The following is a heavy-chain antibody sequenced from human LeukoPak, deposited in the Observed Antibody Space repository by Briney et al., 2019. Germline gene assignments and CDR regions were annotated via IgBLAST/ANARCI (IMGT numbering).Heavy chain of an antibody. Sequence: GGSLRLSCATSGFAVRNNYMSWVRQAPGKGLEWVSLINSGDTTYYADSVKGRFTISRDDSKNTLYLQMNSLKTEDTAVYYCTTQYSSGWYWWYYFDYWGQGTLVTVSS. CDR2: INSGDTT. J-gene: IGHJ4*02. CDR3: TTQYSSGWYWWYYFDY. CDR1: GFAVRNNY. V-gene: IGHV3-66*04. D-gene: IGHD6-19*01.